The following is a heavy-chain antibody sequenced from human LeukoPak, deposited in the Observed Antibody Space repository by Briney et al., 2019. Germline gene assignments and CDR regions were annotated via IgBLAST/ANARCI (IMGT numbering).Heavy chain of an antibody. D-gene: IGHD2-2*01. Sequence: PGGSLRLSCAASGFSFSGYSMNWVRQAPGKGLEWVSYISSSSSTIYYADSVKGRFTISRDNAKNSLYLQMNSLRAEDTAVYYCASTVVPAALCRPCWYYFDYWGQGTLVTVSS. V-gene: IGHV3-48*04. CDR2: ISSSSSTI. J-gene: IGHJ4*02. CDR3: ASTVVPAALCRPCWYYFDY. CDR1: GFSFSGYS.